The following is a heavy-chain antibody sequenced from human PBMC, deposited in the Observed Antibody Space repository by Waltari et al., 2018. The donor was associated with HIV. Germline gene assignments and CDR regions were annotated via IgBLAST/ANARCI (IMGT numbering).Heavy chain of an antibody. CDR3: ARAPVHLRGYFYYGMDV. CDR2: VYSSGNI. V-gene: IGHV4-59*01. Sequence: QVQLQESGPGLVKPSETLSLTCNVSGGPMTTNYCSWIRQSPVKGLVWIGYVYSSGNINYIPSLKSRVTIVVDTSKNQFSLKLRSVTAADTAVYYCARAPVHLRGYFYYGMDVWGQGTTVTVSS. CDR1: GGPMTTNY. D-gene: IGHD3-3*01. J-gene: IGHJ6*02.